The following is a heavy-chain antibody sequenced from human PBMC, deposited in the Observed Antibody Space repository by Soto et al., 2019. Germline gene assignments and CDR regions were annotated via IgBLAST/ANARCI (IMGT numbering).Heavy chain of an antibody. CDR3: AKVGRASSSSAPGDFDY. V-gene: IGHV3-30*18. Sequence: PGGSLRLSCATSGFTFSNYDMHWVRQAPGKGLEWVAVTSYDGTNKYVDSVRGRLTTSRDNSKNTVYLQMNSLRFEDTAVYYCAKVGRASSSSAPGDFDYWGQGRVVTVSS. J-gene: IGHJ4*02. D-gene: IGHD6-6*01. CDR2: TSYDGTN. CDR1: GFTFSNYD.